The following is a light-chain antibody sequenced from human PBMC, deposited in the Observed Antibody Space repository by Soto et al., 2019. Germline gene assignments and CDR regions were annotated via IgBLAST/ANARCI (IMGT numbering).Light chain of an antibody. Sequence: QSVLTQFPSASRSPGQSVTISCTGTSSDVGGYNYVSWYQHHPGKAPKFMIYEVSKRPSGVPDRFSGSKSGNTASLTVSGLQAEDEADYYCSSYAGSNNLVFGGGTKLTVL. CDR1: SSDVGGYNY. J-gene: IGLJ3*02. CDR2: EVS. CDR3: SSYAGSNNLV. V-gene: IGLV2-8*02.